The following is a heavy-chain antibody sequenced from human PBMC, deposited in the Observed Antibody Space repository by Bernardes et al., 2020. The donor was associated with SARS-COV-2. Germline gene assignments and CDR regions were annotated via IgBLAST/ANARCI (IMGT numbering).Heavy chain of an antibody. CDR1: GFTCSSYA. D-gene: IGHD2-21*02. V-gene: IGHV3-23*01. CDR2: ISGSGGST. Sequence: GGSLRLSCAASGFTCSSYAMSWVRQAPGKGLEWVSAISGSGGSTYYADSVKGRFTISRDNSKNTLYLQMNSLRAEDTAVYYCAKDLYCGGDCRQDDYYYYGMDVWGQGTTVTVSS. J-gene: IGHJ6*02. CDR3: AKDLYCGGDCRQDDYYYYGMDV.